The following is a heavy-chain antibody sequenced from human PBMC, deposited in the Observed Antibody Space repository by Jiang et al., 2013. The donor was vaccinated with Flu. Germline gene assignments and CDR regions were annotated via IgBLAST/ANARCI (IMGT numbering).Heavy chain of an antibody. D-gene: IGHD2-15*01. CDR1: GGSISRYY. J-gene: IGHJ5*02. V-gene: IGHV4-59*01. Sequence: GPGLVKPSETLSLTCTVSGGSISRYYWSWIRQPPGKGLEWIGYIYYSGSTNYNPSLKSRVTISVDTSNNQFSLKLTSVTAADTAVYYCARDPNYCSGGSCWGGWSDLWGQGTLVTVSS. CDR2: IYYSGST. CDR3: ARDPNYCSGGSCWGGWSDL.